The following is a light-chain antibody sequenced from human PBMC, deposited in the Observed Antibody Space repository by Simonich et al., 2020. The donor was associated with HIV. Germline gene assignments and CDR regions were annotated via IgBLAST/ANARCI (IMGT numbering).Light chain of an antibody. V-gene: IGKV1-39*01. CDR3: QQYNSNYPT. Sequence: DIQMTQSPSSLSASVGDRVTITCRASQRISSYLNWYQQKPGKAPKLLIYAASSLQSGVPSRFSGSGSGTDFTLTISSLQPDDVATYYCQQYNSNYPTFGQGTKVEIK. CDR2: AAS. CDR1: QRISSY. J-gene: IGKJ1*01.